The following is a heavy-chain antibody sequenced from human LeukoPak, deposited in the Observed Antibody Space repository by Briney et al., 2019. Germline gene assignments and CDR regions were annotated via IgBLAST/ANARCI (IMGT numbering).Heavy chain of an antibody. CDR2: IYYSGTT. D-gene: IGHD1-26*01. J-gene: IGHJ4*02. CDR1: GGSISSSTYY. CDR3: ASLQNIVGATPLPDY. V-gene: IGHV4-39*07. Sequence: SETLSLTCAVSGGSISSSTYYWGWIRQPPGKGLEWIGTIYYSGTTYYNPSLKSRVTISIDTSTNQFSLKLNSVTAADTAVYYCASLQNIVGATPLPDYWGQGTLVTVSS.